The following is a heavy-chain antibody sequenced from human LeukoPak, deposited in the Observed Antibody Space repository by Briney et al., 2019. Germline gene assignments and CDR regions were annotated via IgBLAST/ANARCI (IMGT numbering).Heavy chain of an antibody. Sequence: KSSETLSLTCTVSGCSISSGYYWGWIRQPPGKGLEWIGSIYHSGNTYYNPSLKSRVTISIDTSRNQFSLKLNSVTAADTAGYYCAKSGGYGLIDYWGQGTRVTVSS. D-gene: IGHD1-26*01. CDR1: GCSISSGYY. J-gene: IGHJ4*02. CDR3: AKSGGYGLIDY. V-gene: IGHV4-38-2*02. CDR2: IYHSGNT.